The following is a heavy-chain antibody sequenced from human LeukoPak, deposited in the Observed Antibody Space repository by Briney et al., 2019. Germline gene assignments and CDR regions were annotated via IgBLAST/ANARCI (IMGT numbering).Heavy chain of an antibody. Sequence: GRSLRLPCAASGFTFSSYAMHWVRQAPGKGLEWVAVISYDGSNKYYADSVKGRFTISRDNSKNTLYLQMNSLRADDTAVYYCARPPDPDYGDYLSDYFDYWGQGTLVTVSS. D-gene: IGHD4-17*01. CDR2: ISYDGSNK. CDR1: GFTFSSYA. CDR3: ARPPDPDYGDYLSDYFDY. J-gene: IGHJ4*02. V-gene: IGHV3-30-3*01.